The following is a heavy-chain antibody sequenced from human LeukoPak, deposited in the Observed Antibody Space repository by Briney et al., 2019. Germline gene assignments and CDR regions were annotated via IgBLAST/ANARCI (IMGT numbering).Heavy chain of an antibody. CDR1: GGSISSGDYY. Sequence: SETLSLTCTVSGGSISSGDYYWSWIRQPPGKGLEWIGYIYYSGSTYYNPSLKSRVTISVDRSKNQFSLKLSSVTAADTAVYYCASRIAAAGHFDYWGQGTLVTVSS. CDR2: IYYSGST. V-gene: IGHV4-30-4*01. CDR3: ASRIAAAGHFDY. D-gene: IGHD6-13*01. J-gene: IGHJ4*02.